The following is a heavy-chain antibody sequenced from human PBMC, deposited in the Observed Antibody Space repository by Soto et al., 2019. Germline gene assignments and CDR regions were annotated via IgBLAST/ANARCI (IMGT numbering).Heavy chain of an antibody. CDR3: ARSSGYYLIDDY. J-gene: IGHJ4*02. CDR1: GYTFTSYA. V-gene: IGHV1-3*05. D-gene: IGHD3-22*01. Sequence: QVKRVQSGAEEKKPGASVKVSCKASGYTFTSYAMHWVRQAPGQRLEWMGWINAGNGNTKYSQKFQGRVTITRDTSASTAYMELSSLRSEDTGVYYCARSSGYYLIDDYWGQGTLVTVSS. CDR2: INAGNGNT.